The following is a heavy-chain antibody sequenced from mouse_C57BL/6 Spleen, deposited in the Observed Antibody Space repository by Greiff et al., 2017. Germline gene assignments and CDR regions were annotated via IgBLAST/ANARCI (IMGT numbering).Heavy chain of an antibody. CDR2: IDPSDSET. D-gene: IGHD1-1*01. J-gene: IGHJ2*01. V-gene: IGHV1-52*01. Sequence: QVQLQQPGAELVRPGSSVKLSCKASGYTFTSYWMHWVKQRPIQGLEWIGNIDPSDSETHYNQKFKDKATLTVDKSSSTAYMQLSSLTSEDSAVYFCARDFPRITTVVAFDYWGQGTTLTVSS. CDR3: ARDFPRITTVVAFDY. CDR1: GYTFTSYW.